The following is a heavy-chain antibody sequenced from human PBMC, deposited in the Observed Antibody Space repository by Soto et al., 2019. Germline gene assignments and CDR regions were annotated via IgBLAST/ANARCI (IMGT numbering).Heavy chain of an antibody. D-gene: IGHD2-15*01. CDR2: INSGSSTI. Sequence: EVQLVESGGGLVQPGGSLRLSCAASGFTFSSYSMNWVRQAPGKGLEWVSYINSGSSTIYYADSVKGRFTISRDNAKKSLYLQMNSLRDEHTAVYYCARDAPRCSGGSCFDFWGQGTLVTVSS. CDR1: GFTFSSYS. J-gene: IGHJ4*02. V-gene: IGHV3-48*02. CDR3: ARDAPRCSGGSCFDF.